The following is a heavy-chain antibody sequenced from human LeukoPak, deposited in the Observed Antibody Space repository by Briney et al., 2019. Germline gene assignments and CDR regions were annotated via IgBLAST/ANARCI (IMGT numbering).Heavy chain of an antibody. CDR1: GYTFTSYY. Sequence: GASVKVSCKASGYTFTSYYMHWVRQAPGQGVEWMGIINPSGGSTSYAQKFQGRVTMTRDTSTSTVYMELSSLRSEDTAVYYCARDLAIFGVVTPIPYYYYYYGMDVWGQGTTVTVSS. D-gene: IGHD3-3*01. CDR3: ARDLAIFGVVTPIPYYYYYYGMDV. J-gene: IGHJ6*02. V-gene: IGHV1-46*01. CDR2: INPSGGST.